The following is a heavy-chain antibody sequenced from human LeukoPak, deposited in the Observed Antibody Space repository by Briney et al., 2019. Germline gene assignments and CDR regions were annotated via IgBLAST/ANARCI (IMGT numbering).Heavy chain of an antibody. Sequence: PSQTLSLTCTVSGDSISSGLYYWSWSRQPHGKGLEWSGYFYHSGGTYYNPSLKSRVTISVDRSKNQFSLKLTSVTAADTAMYYCAICNQGGYSYYFDYWGQGTLVTVSS. CDR1: GDSISSGLYY. V-gene: IGHV4-30-2*01. CDR3: AICNQGGYSYYFDY. CDR2: FYHSGGT. D-gene: IGHD3-10*01. J-gene: IGHJ4*02.